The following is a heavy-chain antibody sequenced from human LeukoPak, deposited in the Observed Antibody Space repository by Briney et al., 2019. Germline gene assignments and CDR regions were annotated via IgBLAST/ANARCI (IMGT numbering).Heavy chain of an antibody. V-gene: IGHV3-53*01. CDR2: IYSGGST. CDR3: ARDGGIAATNYGMDV. CDR1: GFTFSSYW. D-gene: IGHD6-13*01. Sequence: GGSLRLSCAASGFTFSSYWMSWVRQAPGKGLEWVSVIYSGGSTYYADSVKGRFTISRDNSKNTLYLQMNSLRAEDTAVYYCARDGGIAATNYGMDVWGKGTTVTVSS. J-gene: IGHJ6*04.